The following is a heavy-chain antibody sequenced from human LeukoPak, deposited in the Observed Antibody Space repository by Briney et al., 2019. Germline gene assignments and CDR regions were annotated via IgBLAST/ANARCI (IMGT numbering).Heavy chain of an antibody. D-gene: IGHD3-10*01. J-gene: IGHJ4*02. V-gene: IGHV3-23*01. CDR1: GFTFSSFP. Sequence: PGGSLRLSCAASGFTFSSFPMSWVRQAPGKGLEWVSSISGSGGNTYYAASVEGRFTISRDYSKDTLSLQMNSLRAEDTAVYYCAKGPRITMVRGVRARVDWRQGTLVIVSS. CDR3: AKGPRITMVRGVRARVD. CDR2: ISGSGGNT.